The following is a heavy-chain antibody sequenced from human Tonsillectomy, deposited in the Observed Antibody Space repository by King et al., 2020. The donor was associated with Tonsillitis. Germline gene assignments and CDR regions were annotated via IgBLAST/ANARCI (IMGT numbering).Heavy chain of an antibody. CDR2: IRYDGSNK. CDR3: AKEDRAYCGGDCYFAY. CDR1: GFTFSSYG. D-gene: IGHD2-21*02. J-gene: IGHJ4*02. V-gene: IGHV3-30*02. Sequence: VQLVESGGGVVQPGGSLRLSCAASGFTFSSYGMHWVRQAPGKGLEWVAFIRYDGSNKYYADSVKGRFTISRDNSKNTLYLQMNSLRAEDTAVYYCAKEDRAYCGGDCYFAYWGQGTLVTVSS.